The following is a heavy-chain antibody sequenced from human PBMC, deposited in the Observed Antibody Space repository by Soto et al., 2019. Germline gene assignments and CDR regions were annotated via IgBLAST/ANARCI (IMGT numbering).Heavy chain of an antibody. Sequence: SETLSLTCAVYGGSISGYYWSWIRQPPGKGLEWIGDINHSGSTKYNPSLRSRVTISVDTSKNQFSLRLSSVTAADTAVYYCARGFGTLDRGIIREYSGIDVWGQGTTVTVSS. V-gene: IGHV4-34*01. J-gene: IGHJ6*02. CDR3: ARGFGTLDRGIIREYSGIDV. CDR1: GGSISGYY. D-gene: IGHD3-10*01. CDR2: INHSGST.